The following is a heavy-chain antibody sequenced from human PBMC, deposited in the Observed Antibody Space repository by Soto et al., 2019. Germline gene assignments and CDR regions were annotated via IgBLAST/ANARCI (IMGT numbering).Heavy chain of an antibody. CDR2: TRNKGNGYTT. CDR1: GLTLSDHY. D-gene: IGHD3-10*01. Sequence: EVQLVESGGGLVQPGGSLRLSCAASGLTLSDHYMDWDRQAPGKGLEWVGRTRNKGNGYTTEYAASVKGRFTISRDESDNSVYLQINSLKTEDTAMYYCARGGGGSFDNWGQGTLVTVSS. J-gene: IGHJ4*02. CDR3: ARGGGGSFDN. V-gene: IGHV3-72*01.